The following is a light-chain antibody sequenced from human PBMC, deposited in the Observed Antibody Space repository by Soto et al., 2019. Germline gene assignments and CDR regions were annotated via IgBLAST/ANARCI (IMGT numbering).Light chain of an antibody. V-gene: IGLV2-14*01. Sequence: QSALTQPASVSGSPGQSITISCTGTRSDVGGYNHVSWYQQHPGKAPKLMIYEVTNRPSGVSIRFSASKSGNTASLTISGLQAEDEADYYCFSYRSRNAPWVFGGGTKVTVL. CDR2: EVT. CDR1: RSDVGGYNH. CDR3: FSYRSRNAPWV. J-gene: IGLJ3*02.